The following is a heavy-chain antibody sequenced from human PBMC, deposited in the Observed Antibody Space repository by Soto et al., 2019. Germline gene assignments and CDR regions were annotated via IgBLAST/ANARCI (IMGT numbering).Heavy chain of an antibody. CDR2: ISLSSANI. CDR1: GFSLYNYA. D-gene: IGHD1-1*01. CDR3: VRDPSRWNELAPYVDL. Sequence: SLRLSCAASGFSLYNYAMDWVRQAPGQGLEWVSYISLSSANIHYADSVRGRFTVSRDNAKNSLYLQMNSLRAEDTAVYYCVRDPSRWNELAPYVDLRGRGTLVTV. V-gene: IGHV3-48*01. J-gene: IGHJ2*01.